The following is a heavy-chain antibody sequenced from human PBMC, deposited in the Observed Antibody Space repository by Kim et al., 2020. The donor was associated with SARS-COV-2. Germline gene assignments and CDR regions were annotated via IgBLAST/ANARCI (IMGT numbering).Heavy chain of an antibody. Sequence: VKGRFTISRDNSKNTLYLQMNSLRAEDTAVYYCAKAQYCSSTSCYSPIDYWGQGTLVTVSS. D-gene: IGHD2-2*01. V-gene: IGHV3-30*02. CDR3: AKAQYCSSTSCYSPIDY. J-gene: IGHJ4*02.